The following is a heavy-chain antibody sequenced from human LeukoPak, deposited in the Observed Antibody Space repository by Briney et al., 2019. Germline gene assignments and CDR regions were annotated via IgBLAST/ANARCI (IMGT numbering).Heavy chain of an antibody. CDR1: GFTFSSYS. CDR2: ISSSSSYI. CDR3: VRKKNCSGGSRRGCSCWLDP. V-gene: IGHV3-21*01. D-gene: IGHD2-15*01. J-gene: IGHJ5*02. Sequence: GGSLRLSCAASGFTFSSYSMIWVRQAPGKGLEWVSSISSSSSYIYYADSVKGRFTISRDNAKNSLYLQMNSLRAEDTAVYYCVRKKNCSGGSRRGCSCWLDPWGQGTLVTVSS.